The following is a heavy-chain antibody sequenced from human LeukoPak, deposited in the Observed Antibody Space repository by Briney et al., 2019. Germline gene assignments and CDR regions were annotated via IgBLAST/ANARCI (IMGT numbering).Heavy chain of an antibody. Sequence: SETLSLTCTVSGGSISPYYWSWIRQPPGKGLEWIGYIYYSGSTNYNPSLGSRVTISVDTSKNQVSLKLSSVTAADTAVYHCARIVPYNYGYIDYWGQGTLVTVSS. J-gene: IGHJ4*02. CDR1: GGSISPYY. CDR2: IYYSGST. CDR3: ARIVPYNYGYIDY. V-gene: IGHV4-59*01. D-gene: IGHD5-18*01.